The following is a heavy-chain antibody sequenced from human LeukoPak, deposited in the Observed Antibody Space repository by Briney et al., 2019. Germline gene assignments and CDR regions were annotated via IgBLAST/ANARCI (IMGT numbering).Heavy chain of an antibody. D-gene: IGHD3-22*01. V-gene: IGHV4-61*09. CDR3: ARDGSGFLTTDAFDI. CDR1: GGSISSGSYC. Sequence: SETLSLTCTVSGGSISSGSYCWSWIRQPAGKGLEWIGHIYSSGSTNYNPSLKGRVTISVDTSKNQFSLKLSSVTAADTAVYYCARDGSGFLTTDAFDIWGQGTMVTVSS. CDR2: IYSSGST. J-gene: IGHJ3*02.